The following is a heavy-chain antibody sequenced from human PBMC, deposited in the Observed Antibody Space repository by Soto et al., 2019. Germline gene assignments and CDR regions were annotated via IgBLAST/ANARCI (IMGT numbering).Heavy chain of an antibody. CDR2: ISAYNGNT. CDR1: GYTFTSYG. CDR3: ARGKDYYDSSGYYYYYYGMDV. V-gene: IGHV1-18*01. D-gene: IGHD3-22*01. J-gene: IGHJ6*02. Sequence: GASVKVSCKASGYTFTSYGISWVRQAPGQGLEWMGWISAYNGNTNYAQKLQGRVTMTTDTSTSTAYMELRSLRSDDTAVYYCARGKDYYDSSGYYYYYYGMDVWGQGTTATVSS.